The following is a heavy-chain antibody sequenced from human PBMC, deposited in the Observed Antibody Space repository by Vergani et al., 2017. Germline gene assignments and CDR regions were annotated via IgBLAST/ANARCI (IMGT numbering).Heavy chain of an antibody. V-gene: IGHV1-2*02. D-gene: IGHD1-14*01. CDR3: ASVGTCSNRDYFDY. CDR1: GYTFTDYF. Sequence: QVQLVQSGAEVKKPGASVKVSCKASGYTFTDYFMHWVLQAPGQGLEWMGWINPNSGGTNYAQKFQGRVTMNSDTSISTAYMELSNLRSDATAVYYCASVGTCSNRDYFDYGGQGTLVTVSS. J-gene: IGHJ4*02. CDR2: INPNSGGT.